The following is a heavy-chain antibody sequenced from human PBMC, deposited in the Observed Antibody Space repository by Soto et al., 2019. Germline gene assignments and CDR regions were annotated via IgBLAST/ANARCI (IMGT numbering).Heavy chain of an antibody. D-gene: IGHD3-3*01. J-gene: IGHJ3*02. Sequence: GGSLRLSCAASGFTFSSYSMNWVRQAPGKGLEWVSSISSSSSYIYYADSVKGRFTISRDNAKNSLYLQMNSLRAEDTAVYYCARGVVGSGVVTPHDAFDIWGQGTMVTVSS. CDR2: ISSSSSYI. V-gene: IGHV3-21*01. CDR3: ARGVVGSGVVTPHDAFDI. CDR1: GFTFSSYS.